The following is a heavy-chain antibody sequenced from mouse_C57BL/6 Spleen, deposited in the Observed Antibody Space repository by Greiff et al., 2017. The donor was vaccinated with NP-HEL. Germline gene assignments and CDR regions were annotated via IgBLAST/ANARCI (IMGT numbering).Heavy chain of an antibody. CDR3: ARGEDSSGDYFDY. CDR2: INPSTGGT. Sequence: EVKLVESGPELVKPGASVKISCKASGYSFTGYYMNWVKQSPEKSLEWIGEINPSTGGTTYNQKFKAKATLTVDKSSSTAYMQLKSLTSEDSAVYYCARGEDSSGDYFDYWGQGTTLTVSS. CDR1: GYSFTGYY. V-gene: IGHV1-42*01. D-gene: IGHD3-2*02. J-gene: IGHJ2*01.